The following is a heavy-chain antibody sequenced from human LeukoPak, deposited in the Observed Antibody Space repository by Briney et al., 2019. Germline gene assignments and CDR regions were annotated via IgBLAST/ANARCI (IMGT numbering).Heavy chain of an antibody. CDR3: ARTTGRGSVDPGTSGYVDS. D-gene: IGHD3-22*01. J-gene: IGHJ4*02. CDR2: VYYSGNT. CDR1: GGSISSSGYY. Sequence: SETLSLTCAVSGGSISSSGYYWDWIRQPPGQGLEWIGSVYYSGNTYYKSSLESRVTISVDTSNNRFSLKLNSVTAADTGTYYCARTTGRGSVDPGTSGYVDSWGQGSLVTVSS. V-gene: IGHV4-39*02.